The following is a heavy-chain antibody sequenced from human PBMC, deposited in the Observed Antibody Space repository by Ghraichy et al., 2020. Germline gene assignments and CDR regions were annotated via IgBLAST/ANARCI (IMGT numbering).Heavy chain of an antibody. Sequence: ASVKVSCKASGYTFTSYYMHWVRQAPGQGLEWMGIINPSGGSTSYAQKFQGRVTMTRDTSTSTVYMELSSLRSEDTAVYYCATSSDTAMVLDAFDIWGQGTMVTSLQ. CDR2: INPSGGST. J-gene: IGHJ3*02. CDR1: GYTFTSYY. D-gene: IGHD5-18*01. V-gene: IGHV1-46*01. CDR3: ATSSDTAMVLDAFDI.